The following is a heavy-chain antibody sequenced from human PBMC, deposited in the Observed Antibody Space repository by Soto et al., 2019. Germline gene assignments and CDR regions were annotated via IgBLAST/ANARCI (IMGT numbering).Heavy chain of an antibody. J-gene: IGHJ6*02. CDR3: ARGAYCSGGSCYRYYYYGIDV. CDR2: ITPNSGGT. CDR1: GYTFTGFY. V-gene: IGHV1-2*04. Sequence: ASVKASRKASGYTFTGFYVHWVRQAPGQGLEWMGWITPNSGGTNYAQKFQGWVTMTRDTSISTAYMELSRLRSDDTAVYYCARGAYCSGGSCYRYYYYGIDVWGQGTTVTVSS. D-gene: IGHD2-15*01.